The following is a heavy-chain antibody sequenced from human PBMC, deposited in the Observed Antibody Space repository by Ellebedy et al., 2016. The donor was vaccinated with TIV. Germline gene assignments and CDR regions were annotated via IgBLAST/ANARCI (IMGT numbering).Heavy chain of an antibody. V-gene: IGHV4-39*01. J-gene: IGHJ2*01. CDR3: ARSTITGNSLRGYFDL. D-gene: IGHD1-20*01. CDR1: GGSLSSSTYY. Sequence: MPSETLSLTCTVSGGSLSSSTYYWGWIRQTPGKGLEWIGSIDYSGSTNYNPSLKSRVTISVDTSKDQFSLKLSSVTAADTAVHYCARSTITGNSLRGYFDLWGRGTLVTVSS. CDR2: IDYSGST.